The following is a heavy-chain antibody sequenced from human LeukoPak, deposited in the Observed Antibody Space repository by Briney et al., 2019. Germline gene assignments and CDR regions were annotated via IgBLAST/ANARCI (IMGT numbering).Heavy chain of an antibody. CDR3: ARGGAVGPNPYYSDY. J-gene: IGHJ4*02. CDR2: IRSSGSTI. CDR1: GFTVSNNY. Sequence: GGSLRLSCAAFGFTVSNNYMSWVRQAPGKGLEWVSYIRSSGSTIYYADSVKGRFTISRDNAKNSLYLQMNSLRDEDTAVYYCARGGAVGPNPYYSDYWGQGTLVTVSS. V-gene: IGHV3-11*04. D-gene: IGHD2-2*01.